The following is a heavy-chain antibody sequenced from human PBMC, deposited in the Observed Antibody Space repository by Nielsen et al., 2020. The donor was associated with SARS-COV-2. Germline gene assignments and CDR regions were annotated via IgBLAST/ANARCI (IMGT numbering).Heavy chain of an antibody. V-gene: IGHV4-59*13. D-gene: IGHD3-3*01. J-gene: IGHJ4*02. Sequence: SETLSLTCTVSGGSISSYYWSWIRQPPGKGLEWIGYFYYSGSTNYNPSLKSRVTIPVDTSKNQFSLKLSSVTAADTAVYYCARGSDEGLALWGQGTLVTVSS. CDR1: GGSISSYY. CDR3: ARGSDEGLAL. CDR2: FYYSGST.